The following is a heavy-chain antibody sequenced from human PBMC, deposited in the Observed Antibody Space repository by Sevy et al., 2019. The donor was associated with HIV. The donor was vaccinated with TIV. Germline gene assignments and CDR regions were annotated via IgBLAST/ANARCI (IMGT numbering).Heavy chain of an antibody. D-gene: IGHD6-19*01. V-gene: IGHV4-39*02. CDR2: IYYSGST. CDR3: AREWQWPNNWFDP. CDR1: GGSISSSSYY. J-gene: IGHJ5*02. Sequence: SETLSLTCTVSGGSISSSSYYWGWIRQPPGKGLEWIGSIYYSGSTYYNPSLKSRVTISVDTSKNQFSLKLSSVTAADTAVYYCAREWQWPNNWFDPWGQGTLVTVSS.